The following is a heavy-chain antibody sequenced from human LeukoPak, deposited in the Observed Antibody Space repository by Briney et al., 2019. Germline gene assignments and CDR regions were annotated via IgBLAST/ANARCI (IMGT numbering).Heavy chain of an antibody. V-gene: IGHV1-46*01. J-gene: IGHJ5*02. CDR2: INPSGGST. D-gene: IGHD3-22*01. Sequence: GASVKVSCKASGYTFTSYYMHWVRQAPGQGLEWMGIINPSGGSTSYAQKFQGRVTMTRDMSTSTVYMELSSLGSEDTAVYYCAREGVADSYDSSAYGNWFDPWGQGTLVTVSS. CDR1: GYTFTSYY. CDR3: AREGVADSYDSSAYGNWFDP.